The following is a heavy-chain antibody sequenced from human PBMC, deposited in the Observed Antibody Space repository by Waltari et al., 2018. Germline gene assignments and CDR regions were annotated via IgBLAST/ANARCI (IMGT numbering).Heavy chain of an antibody. D-gene: IGHD3-3*01. CDR3: ASLDTSGFYSRIFDH. CDR2: ISGNTYYK. V-gene: IGHV3-21*06. CDR1: GFTFSTYS. J-gene: IGHJ4*02. Sequence: EAQLVESGGGLVKPGGSLRLSCAASGFTFSTYSMTWVRQAPGKGLEWGSSISGNTYYKFYADTVRGRFTISRDNAKNSFYLQMNGLGAEDTAVYFCASLDTSGFYSRIFDHWGQGAVVTVSS.